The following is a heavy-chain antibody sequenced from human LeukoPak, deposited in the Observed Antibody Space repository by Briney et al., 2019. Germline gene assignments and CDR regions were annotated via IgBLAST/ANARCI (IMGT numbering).Heavy chain of an antibody. Sequence: SETLSLSCTVSGDSISTYYWSWIRQPPGKGLEWIGFINNSGSTNSNPSLKSRVTISVDTSKNQFSLKLNSVTAADTAVYYCASAAWFGELFVFDYWGQGTLVTVSS. V-gene: IGHV4-59*01. CDR2: INNSGST. D-gene: IGHD3-10*01. J-gene: IGHJ4*02. CDR1: GDSISTYY. CDR3: ASAAWFGELFVFDY.